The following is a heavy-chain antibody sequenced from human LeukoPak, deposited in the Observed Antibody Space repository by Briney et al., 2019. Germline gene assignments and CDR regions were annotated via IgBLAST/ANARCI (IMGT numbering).Heavy chain of an antibody. D-gene: IGHD3-10*01. CDR1: GGSISSGSYY. J-gene: IGHJ6*03. Sequence: SGALSLPFPVSGGSISSGSYYWRWIRAPAGEGLEGIGRIYTSGSTNYNPSLKSRVTISVDTSKNQFSLKLSSVTAADTAVYYCAGSARGRYYYYYYMDVWGKGTTVTVSS. V-gene: IGHV4-61*02. CDR3: AGSARGRYYYYYYMDV. CDR2: IYTSGST.